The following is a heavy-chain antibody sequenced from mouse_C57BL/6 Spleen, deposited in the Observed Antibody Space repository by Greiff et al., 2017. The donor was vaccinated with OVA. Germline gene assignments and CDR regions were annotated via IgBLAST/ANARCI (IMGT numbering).Heavy chain of an antibody. CDR3: SRSDGNYLDY. V-gene: IGHV1-82*01. J-gene: IGHJ2*01. CDR2: IYPGDGDT. Sequence: VKLQESGPELVKPGASVKISCKASGYAFSSSWMNWVQQRPGKGLEWIGRIYPGDGDTNYNGTLKGKGTLTADKSSSTAYMQLSSLTSEDSAVYICSRSDGNYLDYWGQGTTLTVSS. CDR1: GYAFSSSW. D-gene: IGHD2-1*01.